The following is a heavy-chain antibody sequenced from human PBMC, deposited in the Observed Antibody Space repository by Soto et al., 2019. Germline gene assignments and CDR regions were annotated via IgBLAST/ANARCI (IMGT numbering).Heavy chain of an antibody. CDR1: GFTFSSYG. D-gene: IGHD6-13*01. J-gene: IGHJ4*02. CDR3: AKDLLAAADY. CDR2: ISYAGSNK. V-gene: IGHV3-30*18. Sequence: QVQLVESGGGVVQPGRSLRLSCAASGFTFSSYGMHWVRQAPGKGLEWVAVISYAGSNKYYADSVKGRFTIYIDNSKNTLYLQMNSLRAEDTAVYYCAKDLLAAADYWCQGTLVTVST.